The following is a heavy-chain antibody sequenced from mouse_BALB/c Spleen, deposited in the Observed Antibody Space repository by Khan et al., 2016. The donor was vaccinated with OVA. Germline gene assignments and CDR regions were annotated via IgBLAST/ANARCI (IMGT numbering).Heavy chain of an antibody. CDR1: GYTFTNYT. J-gene: IGHJ2*01. V-gene: IGHV1-4*01. CDR3: VRIPIPPYHFDY. Sequence: QVQLKQSGAELARPGASVKMSCKASGYTFTNYTIHWVKQRPGQGLEWIGYINPSSGYTNYNQNYTDKATLTTDRSSSTAYMQLSRLTSDDSAVYYCVRIPIPPYHFDYGGQGTTLTVSS. CDR2: INPSSGYT.